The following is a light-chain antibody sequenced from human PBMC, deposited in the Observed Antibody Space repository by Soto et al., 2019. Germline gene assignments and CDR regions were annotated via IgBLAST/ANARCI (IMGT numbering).Light chain of an antibody. CDR1: QNIRNY. J-gene: IGKJ1*01. CDR3: QQRWT. V-gene: IGKV1-39*01. CDR2: AAS. Sequence: DIQVTQSPSSLSASVGDRVTITCRASQNIRNYLNWYQLRPGKAPKLLVYAASSLKSGVPSRFRGSRSGTDFSLTISSLQRGDFATYYCQQRWTFGQGTKVDIK.